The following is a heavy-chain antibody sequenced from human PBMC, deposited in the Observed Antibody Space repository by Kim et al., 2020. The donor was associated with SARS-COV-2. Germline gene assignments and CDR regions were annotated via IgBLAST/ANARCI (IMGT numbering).Heavy chain of an antibody. Sequence: SETLSLTCTVSGGSISSSSYYWGWIRQPPGKGLEWIGSIYYSGSTYYNPSLKSRVTISVDTSKNQFSLKLSSVTAADTAVYYCARDENSSSWYSHYWGQGTLVTVSS. CDR1: GGSISSSSYY. V-gene: IGHV4-39*02. CDR3: ARDENSSSWYSHY. D-gene: IGHD6-13*01. CDR2: IYYSGST. J-gene: IGHJ4*02.